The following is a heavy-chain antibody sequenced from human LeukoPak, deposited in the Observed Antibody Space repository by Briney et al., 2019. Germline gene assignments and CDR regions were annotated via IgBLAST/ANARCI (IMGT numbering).Heavy chain of an antibody. J-gene: IGHJ4*02. CDR2: VSTTGGST. CDR1: SFTFSSYV. CDR3: ARSSSGGYYLDY. Sequence: GGSLRLSCGASSFTFSSYVMSWVRQAPGKGLEWVSTVSTTGGSTYYADSVKGRFTISRDNSKDTLYLQMNSLRAEDTAVYYCARSSSGGYYLDYWGQGTLVTVSS. V-gene: IGHV3-23*01. D-gene: IGHD6-19*01.